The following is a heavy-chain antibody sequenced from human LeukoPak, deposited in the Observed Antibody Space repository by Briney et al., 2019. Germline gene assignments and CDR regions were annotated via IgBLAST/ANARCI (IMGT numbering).Heavy chain of an antibody. V-gene: IGHV1-18*01. CDR2: ISAYNGNT. J-gene: IGHJ4*02. CDR1: GYTFTSYG. D-gene: IGHD3-22*01. CDR3: ARDLLYYDSSGYYS. Sequence: ASVKVSCKASGYTFTSYGISWVRRAPGQGLEWMGWISAYNGNTNYAQKLQGRVTMTTDTSTSTAYMELRSLRSDDTAVYYCARDLLYYDSSGYYSWGQGTLVTVSS.